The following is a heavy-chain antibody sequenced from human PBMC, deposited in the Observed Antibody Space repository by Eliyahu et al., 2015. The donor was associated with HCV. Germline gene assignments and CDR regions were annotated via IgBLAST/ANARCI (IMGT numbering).Heavy chain of an antibody. CDR2: MNPNSGNX. V-gene: IGHV1-8*01. D-gene: IGHD4-11*01. CDR1: GYTFTSYD. Sequence: QVQLVQSGAEVKKPGASVKVSCKASGYTFTSYDINWVRQAXGQGLEWMGWMNPNSGNXGXAQKFQGRXTMXXXNTSISTAYMELSSLRSEDTAVYYCARGPTVTHEGDYWGQGTLVTVSS. J-gene: IGHJ4*02. CDR3: ARGPTVTHEGDY.